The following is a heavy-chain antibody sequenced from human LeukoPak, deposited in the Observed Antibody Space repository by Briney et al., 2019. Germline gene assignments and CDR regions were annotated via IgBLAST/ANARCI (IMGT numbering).Heavy chain of an antibody. V-gene: IGHV3-9*03. D-gene: IGHD3-22*01. CDR2: ISWNSGSI. J-gene: IGHJ4*02. Sequence: GRSLRPSCAASGFTFDDYAMHWVRQAPGKGLEWVSGISWNSGSIGYADSVKGRFTISRDNAKNSLYLQMNSLRAEDMALYYCARSDRGYYWTPLDYWGQGTLVTVSS. CDR1: GFTFDDYA. CDR3: ARSDRGYYWTPLDY.